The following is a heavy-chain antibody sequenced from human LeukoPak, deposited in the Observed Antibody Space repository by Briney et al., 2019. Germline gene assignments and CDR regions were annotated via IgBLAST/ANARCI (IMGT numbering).Heavy chain of an antibody. CDR2: IYRGGNT. J-gene: IGHJ4*02. V-gene: IGHV3-53*01. Sequence: GGSLRLSCAASGFTVSSNYMSWVRQAPGKGLEWVSVIYRGGNTYYAGSVKGRFTVSRDNSKNTLYLQMNSLRAEDTAVYYCARGGARQQLVENFFDYWGQGTLLTVSS. CDR1: GFTVSSNY. CDR3: ARGGARQQLVENFFDY. D-gene: IGHD6-13*01.